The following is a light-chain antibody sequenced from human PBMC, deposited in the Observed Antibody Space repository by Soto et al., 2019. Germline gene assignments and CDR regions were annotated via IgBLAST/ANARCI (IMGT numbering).Light chain of an antibody. CDR1: SSDVGGYNY. Sequence: QSALTQPASVSGSPGQSIPLSCAGTSSDVGGYNYVSWYQQHPDKAPKLMIYEVINRPSGVSNRFSGSKSGNTASLTISGLQAEDEADYYCTSYTNSGTWVFGGGTKLTVL. J-gene: IGLJ3*02. CDR3: TSYTNSGTWV. V-gene: IGLV2-14*01. CDR2: EVI.